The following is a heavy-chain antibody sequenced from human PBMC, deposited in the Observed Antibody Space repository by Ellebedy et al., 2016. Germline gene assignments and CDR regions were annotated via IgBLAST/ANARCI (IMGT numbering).Heavy chain of an antibody. Sequence: GGSLRLSXEDSGFTISGYNMNWVRQAPGKGLEWVAYITSISHVIHYADSVKGRFTISRQNAINSLYLQMYSLRAEDTAVYYCTGGSVAYYSDYWGQGTLVTVSS. V-gene: IGHV3-21*05. D-gene: IGHD2-21*01. J-gene: IGHJ4*02. CDR2: ITSISHVI. CDR3: TGGSVAYYSDY. CDR1: GFTISGYN.